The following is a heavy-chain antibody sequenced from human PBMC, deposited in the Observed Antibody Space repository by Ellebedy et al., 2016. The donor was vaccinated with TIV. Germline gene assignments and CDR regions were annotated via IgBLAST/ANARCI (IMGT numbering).Heavy chain of an antibody. V-gene: IGHV4-59*01. CDR1: GGSISSYY. Sequence: SETLSLTCTVSGGSISSYYWNWIRQPPGKGLEWIGHIYSSGSTNYNPSLKSRVTISVDTSKSQFSLRLSSVTAADTAVYYCARVDSDLVTVDEYHYYMDVWGRGTTVTVSS. D-gene: IGHD4-23*01. J-gene: IGHJ6*03. CDR2: IYSSGST. CDR3: ARVDSDLVTVDEYHYYMDV.